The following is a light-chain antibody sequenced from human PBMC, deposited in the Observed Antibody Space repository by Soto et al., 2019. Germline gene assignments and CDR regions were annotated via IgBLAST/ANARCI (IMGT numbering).Light chain of an antibody. CDR2: DVS. J-gene: IGLJ3*02. Sequence: QAVVTQPASLSGSPGQSITISCTGTSNDIGSYNYVSWYQQHPGKAPKLMIFDVSYRPSGISDRFSGSKSGNTASLTISGLQPEDEADYYCSSYGASSTLFGGGTKLTVL. CDR1: SNDIGSYNY. CDR3: SSYGASSTL. V-gene: IGLV2-14*03.